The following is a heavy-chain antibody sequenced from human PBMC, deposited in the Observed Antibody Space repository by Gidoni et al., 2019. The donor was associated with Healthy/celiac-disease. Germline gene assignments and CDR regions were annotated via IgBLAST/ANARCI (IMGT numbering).Heavy chain of an antibody. Sequence: QVQLVQSGAEVKKPGASVKVSCTASGYTFTSYDINWVRQATGQGREWMGWMNPNSGNTGYAQKFQGRVTMTRNTSISTAYMELSSLRSEDTAVYYCARPRVDTAMVEGDWFDPWGQGTLVTVSS. CDR3: ARPRVDTAMVEGDWFDP. CDR2: MNPNSGNT. J-gene: IGHJ5*02. V-gene: IGHV1-8*01. D-gene: IGHD5-18*01. CDR1: GYTFTSYD.